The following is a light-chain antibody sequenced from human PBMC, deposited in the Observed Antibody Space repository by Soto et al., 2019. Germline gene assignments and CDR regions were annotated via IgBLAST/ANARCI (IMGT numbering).Light chain of an antibody. J-gene: IGLJ3*02. V-gene: IGLV1-44*01. Sequence: QSVLTQPTSASGTPGQRVTISCSGSRSNIGSNLVNWYQQLPGTAPKLLMYNNNQRPSGVPDRFSGSKSGTSASLAISGLQSEDEADYHCAAWDDSLNGLVFGGGTKVTVL. CDR2: NNN. CDR3: AAWDDSLNGLV. CDR1: RSNIGSNL.